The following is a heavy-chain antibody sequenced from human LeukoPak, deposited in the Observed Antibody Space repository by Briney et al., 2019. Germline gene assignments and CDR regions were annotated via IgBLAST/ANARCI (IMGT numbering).Heavy chain of an antibody. V-gene: IGHV3-9*03. CDR1: GFTFDAYA. Sequence: GRSLRHSCVASGFTFDAYAMHWVRHVLGEDLEWVSGISWNSGRIGYADSVKRRFTISRDNAKNSLYLQMNSLRTEDMALYYCAKGGVTHIAAHADYWGQGTLVTVSS. J-gene: IGHJ4*02. D-gene: IGHD6-6*01. CDR3: AKGGVTHIAAHADY. CDR2: ISWNSGRI.